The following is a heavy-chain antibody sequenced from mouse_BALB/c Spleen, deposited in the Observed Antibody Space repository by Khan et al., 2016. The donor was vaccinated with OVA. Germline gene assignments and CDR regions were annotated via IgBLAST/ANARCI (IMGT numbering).Heavy chain of an antibody. V-gene: IGHV1-54*01. CDR2: INPGSGDT. D-gene: IGHD1-1*02. CDR1: GYAFNNYM. Sequence: QVQLKQSGAELVRPGTSVKVSCKASGYAFNNYMIEWVKQRPGQGLEWIGVINPGSGDTKYNEKIKGKATLTPYKSSNTAYMQLINLTSDYSAFYFCARVGYGSLAYWGQGTLVTVSA. J-gene: IGHJ3*01. CDR3: ARVGYGSLAY.